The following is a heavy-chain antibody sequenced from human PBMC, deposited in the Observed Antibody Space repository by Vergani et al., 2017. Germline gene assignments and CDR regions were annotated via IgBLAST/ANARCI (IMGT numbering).Heavy chain of an antibody. Sequence: QVQLQESGPGLVKPSQTLSLTCSVSGDSISSGVYYWNWIRQHPGKGLEWIGYIYYSGSTYYNPSLKSRVTISVDTSKNQFSLKLSSVTAADTAVYYCARDWGGHYYDSSGYYYSYYYGMDVWGQGTTVTVSS. V-gene: IGHV4-30-4*01. J-gene: IGHJ6*02. CDR1: GDSISSGVYY. CDR2: IYYSGST. D-gene: IGHD3-22*01. CDR3: ARDWGGHYYDSSGYYYSYYYGMDV.